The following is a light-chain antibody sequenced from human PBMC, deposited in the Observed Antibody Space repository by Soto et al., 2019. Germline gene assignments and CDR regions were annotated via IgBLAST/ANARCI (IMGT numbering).Light chain of an antibody. J-gene: IGLJ3*02. V-gene: IGLV1-40*01. CDR2: G. Sequence: QSVLTQPPSVSGAPGQRVTISCTGSSSNIGAGYPVHWYQQLPGSAPKLLVAGNRPSGVPDRFSVSKSGASASLAITGLQAEDEADYYCQSYDSSLSRRWVFGGGTKLTVL. CDR3: QSYDSSLSRRWV. CDR1: SSNIGAGYP.